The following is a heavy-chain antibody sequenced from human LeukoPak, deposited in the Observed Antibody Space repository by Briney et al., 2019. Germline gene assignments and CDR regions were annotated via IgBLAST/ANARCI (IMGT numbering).Heavy chain of an antibody. V-gene: IGHV3-72*01. CDR1: GFTFSNYA. CDR2: TRNKANSFTT. J-gene: IGHJ6*02. Sequence: GGSLRLSCAASGFTFSNYAMSWVRQAPGKGLEWVGRTRNKANSFTTEYAASVKGRFTISRDDSKNSLYLQMNSLKTEDTAVYYCTSSAYGRGMDVWGQGTTVTISS. CDR3: TSSAYGRGMDV. D-gene: IGHD5-12*01.